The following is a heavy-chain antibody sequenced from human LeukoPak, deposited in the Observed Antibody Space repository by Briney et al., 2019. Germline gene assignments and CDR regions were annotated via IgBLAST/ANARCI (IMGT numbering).Heavy chain of an antibody. CDR2: IYYSGST. J-gene: IGHJ5*02. D-gene: IGHD2-2*01. Sequence: SQTLSLTCTVPGGSISSGDYYWSWIRQPPEKGLEWIGYIYYSGSTYYNPTLKSRVTISVDTSKNHFSLKLSSVTAADTAVYYCARETVPAATTNWFDPWGQGTLVTVSS. V-gene: IGHV4-30-4*08. CDR3: ARETVPAATTNWFDP. CDR1: GGSISSGDYY.